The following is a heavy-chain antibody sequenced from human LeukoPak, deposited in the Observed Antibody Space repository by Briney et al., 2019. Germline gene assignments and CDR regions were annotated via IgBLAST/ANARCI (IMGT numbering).Heavy chain of an antibody. CDR2: IYTSGST. CDR1: GGSISSYY. D-gene: IGHD3-9*01. J-gene: IGHJ4*02. Sequence: SETLSLTCTVSGGSISSYYWSWIRQPARKGLEWIGRIYTSGSTNYNPSLKSRVTMSVDTSKNQFSLKLSSVTAADTAVYYCARDRFGLRYFDWRLDYFDYWGQGTLVTVSS. V-gene: IGHV4-4*07. CDR3: ARDRFGLRYFDWRLDYFDY.